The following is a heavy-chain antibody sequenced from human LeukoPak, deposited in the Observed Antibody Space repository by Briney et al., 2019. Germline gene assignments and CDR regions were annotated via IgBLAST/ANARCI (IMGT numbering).Heavy chain of an antibody. CDR1: GFTFSSYG. D-gene: IGHD3-10*01. CDR2: ISCDGSNK. CDR3: AKPTSRRLGGVFDY. Sequence: GRSLRLSCAASGFTFSSYGMHWVRQAPGKGLERVAVISCDGSNKYYADSVKGRFTISRDNSKNTLYLQMNSLRAEDTAVYYCAKPTSRRLGGVFDYWGQGTLVTVSS. J-gene: IGHJ4*02. V-gene: IGHV3-30*18.